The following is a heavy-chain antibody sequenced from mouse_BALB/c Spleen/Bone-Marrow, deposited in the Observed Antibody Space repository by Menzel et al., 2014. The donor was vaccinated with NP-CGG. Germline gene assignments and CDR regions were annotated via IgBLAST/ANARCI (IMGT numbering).Heavy chain of an antibody. CDR2: IHYRSST. Sequence: DVKLVESGPDLVKPSQSLSLTCTVTGYSITSGYGWHWIRQFPGNKLGWMGYIHYRSSTNYNPSLKSRISITRDTSKNQFSLQLNSVTTEDTATYYCTRGTTAVADFDYWGQGATLTVTS. D-gene: IGHD1-1*01. CDR3: TRGTTAVADFDY. CDR1: GYSITSGYG. J-gene: IGHJ2*01. V-gene: IGHV3-1*02.